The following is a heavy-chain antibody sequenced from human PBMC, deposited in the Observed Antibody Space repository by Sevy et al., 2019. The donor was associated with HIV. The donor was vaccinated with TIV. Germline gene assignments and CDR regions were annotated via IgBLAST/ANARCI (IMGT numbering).Heavy chain of an antibody. J-gene: IGHJ6*02. V-gene: IGHV3-9*01. CDR2: ISWNSGGI. CDR3: VKDKDSRVIIPAAMAFYGMDV. D-gene: IGHD2-2*01. CDR1: GFTFDDYG. Sequence: GGSLRLSCAASGFTFDDYGMHWIRQTPGKGLEWVSSISWNSGGIAYAASVKGRFTISRDNAKNSLYLQMNSLRAEDTALYYCVKDKDSRVIIPAAMAFYGMDVWGQGTTVTVSS.